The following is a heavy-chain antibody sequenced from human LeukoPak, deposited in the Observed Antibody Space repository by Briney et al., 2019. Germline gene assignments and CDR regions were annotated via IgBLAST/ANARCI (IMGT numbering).Heavy chain of an antibody. CDR1: GFPFNNFG. CDR2: ISSSSSTM. D-gene: IGHD6-6*01. CDR3: ARGGAARPDY. J-gene: IGHJ4*02. Sequence: PGGSLRPSCAASGFPFNNFGMNWVRQAPGKGLEWVSYISSSSSTMSYADSVKGRFTISRDNAKNSLFLQMNSLRAEDTAVYYCARGGAARPDYWGQGTLVTVSS. V-gene: IGHV3-48*01.